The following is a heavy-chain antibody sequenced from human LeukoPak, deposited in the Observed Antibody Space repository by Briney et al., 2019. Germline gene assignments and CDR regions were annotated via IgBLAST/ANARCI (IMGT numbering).Heavy chain of an antibody. Sequence: SETLPLTCTVSGGSISSYYWTWIRQPAGKGLEWIGRIYTTGTTNYNPSLKSRVTMSLDTSKNQLSLKLSSVTAADTAVYYCARAPFTTSFQGMDVWGQGTTVTVSS. V-gene: IGHV4-4*07. CDR1: GGSISSYY. D-gene: IGHD2-2*01. J-gene: IGHJ6*02. CDR2: IYTTGTT. CDR3: ARAPFTTSFQGMDV.